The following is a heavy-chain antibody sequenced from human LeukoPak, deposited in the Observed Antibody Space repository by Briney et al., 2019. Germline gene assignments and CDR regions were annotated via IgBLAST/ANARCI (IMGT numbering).Heavy chain of an antibody. CDR1: GYTFISYG. D-gene: IGHD1-26*01. V-gene: IGHV1-18*01. CDR2: ISAYNGNT. CDR3: ARAGTSGSYYWYFDL. Sequence: GASVKVSCKASGYTFISYGISWMRQAPGQGHEWMGWISAYNGNTNYAQKFQGRVTMTTDTSTSTAYMELRSLRSDDTAVYYCARAGTSGSYYWYFDLWGRGTLVTVSS. J-gene: IGHJ2*01.